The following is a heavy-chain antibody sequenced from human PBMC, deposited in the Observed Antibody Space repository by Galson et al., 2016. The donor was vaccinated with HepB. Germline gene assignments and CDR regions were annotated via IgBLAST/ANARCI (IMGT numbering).Heavy chain of an antibody. Sequence: SLRLSCAASGFNFSSYGMHWVRQAPGKGLEWVAVIWNDGSNKYYADSVKGRFTISRDNSNNTLYLQMNSLRAEDTAVYYCARPGNFWSGYYPFDSWGQGTLVTVSS. CDR1: GFNFSSYG. CDR2: IWNDGSNK. D-gene: IGHD3-3*01. J-gene: IGHJ4*02. V-gene: IGHV3-33*01. CDR3: ARPGNFWSGYYPFDS.